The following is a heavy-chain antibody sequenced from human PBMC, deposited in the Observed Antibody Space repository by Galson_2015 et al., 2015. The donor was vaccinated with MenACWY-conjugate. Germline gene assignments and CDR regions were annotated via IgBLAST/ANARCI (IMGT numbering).Heavy chain of an antibody. V-gene: IGHV4-34*01. D-gene: IGHD3-16*02. J-gene: IGHJ3*01. CDR2: VNENGGA. CDR3: ARALGYDYLWGDYRFRALDV. Sequence: SETLSLTCVVSGGSFSDYFWTWIRQPPGKGLEWIGEVNENGGATYSPSLKSRVSISLDTSKSHVSLGLTSVTAADTAVYYCARALGYDYLWGDYRFRALDVWGQGTMAIVSS. CDR1: GGSFSDYF.